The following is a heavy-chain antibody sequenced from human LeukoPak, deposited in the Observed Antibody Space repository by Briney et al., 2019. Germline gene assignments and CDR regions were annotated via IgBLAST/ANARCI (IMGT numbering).Heavy chain of an antibody. CDR2: INPNSGGT. V-gene: IGHV1-2*02. D-gene: IGHD2-2*01. CDR3: ARDKCSSTSCYSMFYYGMDV. Sequence: ASVKVSCKASGYTFTGYYMHWVRQAPGQGLEWMGWINPNSGGTNYAQKFQGRVTITADKSTSTAYMELSSLRSEDTAVYYCARDKCSSTSCYSMFYYGMDVWGQGTTVTVSS. CDR1: GYTFTGYY. J-gene: IGHJ6*02.